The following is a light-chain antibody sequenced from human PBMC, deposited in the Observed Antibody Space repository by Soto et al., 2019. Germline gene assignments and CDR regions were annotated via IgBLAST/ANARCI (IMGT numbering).Light chain of an antibody. CDR2: WAS. CDR1: QSVLYSVNNKDY. V-gene: IGKV4-1*01. CDR3: QQYNSRPLT. J-gene: IGKJ4*01. Sequence: DIVMTQSPDSLAVSLVERATINCKSSQSVLYSVNNKDYLAGYQQKPGQPPKLLIYWASTRGSGVPDRFSGSGSGTDFTLTISSLQAEDVSVYYCQQYNSRPLTFVGGTKVEIK.